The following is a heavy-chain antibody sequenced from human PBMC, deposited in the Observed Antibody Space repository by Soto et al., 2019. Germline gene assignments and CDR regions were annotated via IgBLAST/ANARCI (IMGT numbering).Heavy chain of an antibody. Sequence: GESLKISCAASGFTFSNAWMSWVRQAPGKGLEWVGRIKSKTDGGTTDYAAPVKGRFTISRDDSKNTLYLQMNSLKTEDTAVYYCTTAPMIVVVITETVFDYWGQGTLVTVSS. CDR1: GFTFSNAW. D-gene: IGHD3-22*01. CDR2: IKSKTDGGTT. V-gene: IGHV3-15*01. CDR3: TTAPMIVVVITETVFDY. J-gene: IGHJ4*02.